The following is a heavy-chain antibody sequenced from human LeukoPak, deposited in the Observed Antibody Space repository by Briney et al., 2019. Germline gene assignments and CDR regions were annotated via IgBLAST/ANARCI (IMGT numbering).Heavy chain of an antibody. CDR3: AKSGYNRFDY. V-gene: IGHV3-23*01. D-gene: IGHD5-24*01. Sequence: GGSLRLSCAASGFTFSDYYMSWIRQAPGKGLEWVSSISGGGDTTNYADSVKGRFIISRDNSKNTLYLQMNSLRAEDTAVYYCAKSGYNRFDYWGQGTLVTVSS. J-gene: IGHJ4*02. CDR1: GFTFSDYY. CDR2: ISGGGDTT.